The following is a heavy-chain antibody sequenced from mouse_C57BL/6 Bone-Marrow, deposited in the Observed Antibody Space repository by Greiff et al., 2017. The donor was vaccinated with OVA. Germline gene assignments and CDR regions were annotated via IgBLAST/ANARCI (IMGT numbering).Heavy chain of an antibody. V-gene: IGHV5-12*01. Sequence: EVKLMESGGGLVQPGGSLKLSCAASGFTFSDYYMYWVRQTPEKRLEWVAYISNGGGSTYYPDTVKGRFTISRDNAKNTLYLQMSRLKSEDTAMYYCARYWVAMDYWGQGTSVTVSS. CDR2: ISNGGGST. CDR1: GFTFSDYY. CDR3: ARYWVAMDY. J-gene: IGHJ4*01.